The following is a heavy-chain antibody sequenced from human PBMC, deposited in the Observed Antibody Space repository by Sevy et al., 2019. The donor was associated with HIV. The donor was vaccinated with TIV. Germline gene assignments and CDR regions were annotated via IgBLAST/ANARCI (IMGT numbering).Heavy chain of an antibody. D-gene: IGHD1-26*01. V-gene: IGHV3-48*01. J-gene: IGHJ4*02. CDR2: ISSSSSTI. CDR3: ARGAVGATAY. Sequence: GESLKISCAASGFTFSSYSMNWVRQAPGKGLEWVSYISSSSSTIYYADSVKGRFTISRDNAKNSLYLQMNSLRAEDTAVYYCARGAVGATAYWGQGTLVTVSS. CDR1: GFTFSSYS.